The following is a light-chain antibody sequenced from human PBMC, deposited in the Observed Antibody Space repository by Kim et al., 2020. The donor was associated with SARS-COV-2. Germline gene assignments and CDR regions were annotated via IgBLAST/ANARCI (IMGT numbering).Light chain of an antibody. J-gene: IGKJ4*01. CDR3: QQGHSFPLT. V-gene: IGKV1-12*01. CDR1: QDINKG. Sequence: AASVGDRVIITCRASQDINKGLAWYQQKPGKAPKLLIYAASSLQSGVPSRFSNRSGPDFTLTIASLQPDDFATYYCQQGHSFPLTFGGGTKVDIK. CDR2: AAS.